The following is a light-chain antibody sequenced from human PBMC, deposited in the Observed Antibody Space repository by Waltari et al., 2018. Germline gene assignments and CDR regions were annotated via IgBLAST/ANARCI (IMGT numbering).Light chain of an antibody. CDR3: ATWDNGLSEVV. V-gene: IGLV1-51*01. Sequence: QSVLTQPPSVSAAPGQKVTISCSGSISNIGNYYVSWYHQLPGAAPKLLIDDNNKRPSGIPDRCSASKSGTSATVGITGLQIGDEADYYGATWDNGLSEVVFGGGTKLTVL. CDR1: ISNIGNYY. CDR2: DNN. J-gene: IGLJ3*02.